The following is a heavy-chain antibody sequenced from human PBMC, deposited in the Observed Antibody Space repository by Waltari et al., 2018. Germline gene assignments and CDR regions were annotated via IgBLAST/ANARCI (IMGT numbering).Heavy chain of an antibody. CDR3: ARGHDFWSGYQNALDY. V-gene: IGHV7-4-1*02. D-gene: IGHD3-3*01. CDR1: GYIFTSNA. CDR2: INPNTGTP. J-gene: IGHJ4*02. Sequence: QVQLVQSGSELKKPGASVKVSCKASGYIFTSNAINWVRQAPGQGLEWMGWINPNTGTPMYAQGFTERFVFSLGTSVTTAYLQITSLKAEDTAIYYCARGHDFWSGYQNALDYWGQGTLVTVSS.